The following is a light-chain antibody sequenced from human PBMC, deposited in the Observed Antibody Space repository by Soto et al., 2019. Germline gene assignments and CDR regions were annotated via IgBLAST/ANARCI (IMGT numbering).Light chain of an antibody. CDR3: QQYGSSPPYT. Sequence: EIVLTQSPGTLSLSPGERATLSCRASQSVSSSYLAWYQQKPGQAPMRLIYGASSRATGIQDRFSGSGSGTDFTLTISRLEPEDFAVYYCQQYGSSPPYTFGQGTKLEIK. J-gene: IGKJ2*01. V-gene: IGKV3-20*01. CDR1: QSVSSSY. CDR2: GAS.